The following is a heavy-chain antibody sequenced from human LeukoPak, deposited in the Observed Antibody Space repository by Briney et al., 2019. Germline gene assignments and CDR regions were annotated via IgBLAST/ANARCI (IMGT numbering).Heavy chain of an antibody. CDR3: ARRFGELLSHAFDI. D-gene: IGHD3-10*01. CDR1: GFTFSSYG. V-gene: IGHV3-30*02. J-gene: IGHJ3*02. Sequence: SGGSLRLSCAASGFTFSSYGMHWVRQAPGKGLEWVAFIRYDGSNKYYADSVKGRFTISRDNSKNTLYLQMNSLRAEDTAVYYCARRFGELLSHAFDIWGQGTMVTVSS. CDR2: IRYDGSNK.